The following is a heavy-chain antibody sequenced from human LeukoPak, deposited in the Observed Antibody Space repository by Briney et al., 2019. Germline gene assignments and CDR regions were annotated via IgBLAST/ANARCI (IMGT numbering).Heavy chain of an antibody. V-gene: IGHV4-38-2*02. J-gene: IGHJ4*02. D-gene: IGHD2-21*02. Sequence: SETLSLTCSVSGYSISSGYYWGWIRQSPGKGLEWIGSVYHSGSTHYNPSLKSRVTMSVDTSKNQFSLNLSSVTAADTAVYYCARDRSDGLFDYWGQGTLVTVSS. CDR2: VYHSGST. CDR1: GYSISSGYY. CDR3: ARDRSDGLFDY.